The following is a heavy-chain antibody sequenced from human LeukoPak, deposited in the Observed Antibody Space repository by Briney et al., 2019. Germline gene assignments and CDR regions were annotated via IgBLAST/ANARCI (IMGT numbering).Heavy chain of an antibody. CDR3: ARYTPRDYGDYAVRYFDL. D-gene: IGHD4-17*01. J-gene: IGHJ2*01. Sequence: GESLKISCKGSGYNFTNYWIAWVRQMPGKGLEWMGIIYAGDSDTRYSPSLQGQVTISADKSISTAYLQWSSLKASDTAMYYCARYTPRDYGDYAVRYFDLWGRGTLVTVSS. CDR1: GYNFTNYW. CDR2: IYAGDSDT. V-gene: IGHV5-51*01.